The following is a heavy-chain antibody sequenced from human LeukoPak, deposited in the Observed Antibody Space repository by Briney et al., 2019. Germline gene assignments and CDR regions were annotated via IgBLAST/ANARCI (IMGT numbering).Heavy chain of an antibody. D-gene: IGHD3-10*01. CDR1: GGSISSYY. CDR2: IYYSGST. Sequence: SETLSLTCTVSGGSISSYYWSWIRQPPGKGLEWIGYIYYSGSTNYNPSLKSRVTISVDTSKNQFSLKLGSMTAAGTAVYYCARDRNYYHRWGQGTLVTVSS. J-gene: IGHJ4*02. V-gene: IGHV4-59*01. CDR3: ARDRNYYHR.